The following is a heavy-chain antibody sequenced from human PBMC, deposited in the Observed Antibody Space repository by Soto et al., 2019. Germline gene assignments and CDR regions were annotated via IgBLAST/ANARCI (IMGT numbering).Heavy chain of an antibody. J-gene: IGHJ4*02. D-gene: IGHD4-17*01. CDR2: ISWNSGSI. V-gene: IGHV3-9*01. Sequence: GGSLRLSCAASGFAFYDYVMQWVRQAPGKGLEWVSGISWNSGSIGYADSVKGRFTISRDNAKNSLYLQMNSLRAEDTALYYCAKVGSAVTTTSAVDYWGQGTVVTVSS. CDR3: AKVGSAVTTTSAVDY. CDR1: GFAFYDYV.